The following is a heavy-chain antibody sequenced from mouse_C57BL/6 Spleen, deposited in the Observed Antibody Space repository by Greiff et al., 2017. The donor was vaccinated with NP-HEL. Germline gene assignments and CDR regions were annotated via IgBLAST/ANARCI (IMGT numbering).Heavy chain of an antibody. V-gene: IGHV1-52*01. D-gene: IGHD4-1*01. Sequence: QVQLQQPGAELVRPGSSVKLSCKASGYTFTSYWMHWVKQRPIQGLEWIGNIDPSDSETHYNQKFKDKTTVAVDKSSSTAYMQLSSLTSEDSAVYYCAKDWDVFLFDYWGQGTTLTVSS. CDR2: IDPSDSET. J-gene: IGHJ2*01. CDR1: GYTFTSYW. CDR3: AKDWDVFLFDY.